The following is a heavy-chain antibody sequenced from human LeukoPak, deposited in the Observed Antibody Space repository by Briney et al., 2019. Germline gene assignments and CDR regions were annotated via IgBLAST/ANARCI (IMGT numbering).Heavy chain of an antibody. CDR1: GYTFSGYF. V-gene: IGHV1-2*02. J-gene: IGHJ4*02. D-gene: IGHD5-18*01. Sequence: GASVKVSCKASGYTFSGYFMNWVRQAPGQGLEWMGWINPNSGGTNYAQKFQGRVTMTRDTSISTAYMELRSLRSDDTAVYYCARGDTAMVRPFDYWGQGTLVTVSS. CDR2: INPNSGGT. CDR3: ARGDTAMVRPFDY.